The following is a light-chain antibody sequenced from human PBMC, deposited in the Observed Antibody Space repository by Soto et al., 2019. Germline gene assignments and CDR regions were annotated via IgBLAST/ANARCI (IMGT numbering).Light chain of an antibody. CDR1: RSDIGGYNS. Sequence: QSVLTQPPSASGSPGQSVTISCTGTRSDIGGYNSVSWYQQHPGKAPKLMIYEVSKRPSGVPDRFSGSKSGNTASLTVSALQAEDEAAYYCSSYAGSDNLVFGGGTQLTVL. J-gene: IGLJ2*01. CDR3: SSYAGSDNLV. V-gene: IGLV2-8*01. CDR2: EVS.